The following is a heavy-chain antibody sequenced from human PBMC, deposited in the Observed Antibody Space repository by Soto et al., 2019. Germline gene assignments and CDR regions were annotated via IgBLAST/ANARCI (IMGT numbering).Heavy chain of an antibody. J-gene: IGHJ5*02. CDR3: ARDSRDSSGYPNWFDH. V-gene: IGHV3-30-3*01. D-gene: IGHD3-22*01. Sequence: PXGSLILSCAASGFTFSSYAMHWVRQAPGKGLEWVAVISYDGSNKYYADSVKGRFTISRDNSKNTLYLQMNSLRAEDTAVYYCARDSRDSSGYPNWFDHWGQGTLVTVSS. CDR2: ISYDGSNK. CDR1: GFTFSSYA.